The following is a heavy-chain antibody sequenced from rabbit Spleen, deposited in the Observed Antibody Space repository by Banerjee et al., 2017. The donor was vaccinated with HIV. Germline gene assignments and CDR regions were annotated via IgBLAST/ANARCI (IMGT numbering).Heavy chain of an antibody. CDR1: GFSFSGSYY. CDR2: IYAGSSGSS. CDR3: ARDYYTDGYAIYHYFNL. J-gene: IGHJ4*01. Sequence: QEQLVESGGGLVQPEGSLTLTCTASGFSFSGSYYMCWVRQAPGKGLEWIACIYAGSSGSSYYASWARGRFTISKTSSTTVTLQMTSLTAADTATYFCARDYYTDGYAIYHYFNLWGQGTLVTVS. D-gene: IGHD6-1*01. V-gene: IGHV1S45*01.